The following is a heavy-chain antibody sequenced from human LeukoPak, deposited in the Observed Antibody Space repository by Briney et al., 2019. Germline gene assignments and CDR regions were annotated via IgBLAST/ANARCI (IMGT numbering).Heavy chain of an antibody. J-gene: IGHJ4*02. CDR3: AKDKGGPIVGATTWDY. Sequence: GGSLRLSCAASGFTFSSYGMHWVRQAPGKGLEWVAVISYDGSNKYYADSVKGRFTISRDNSKNTLYLQMNSLRAEDTALYYCAKDKGGPIVGATTWDYWGQGTLVTVSS. CDR1: GFTFSSYG. CDR2: ISYDGSNK. V-gene: IGHV3-30*18. D-gene: IGHD1-26*01.